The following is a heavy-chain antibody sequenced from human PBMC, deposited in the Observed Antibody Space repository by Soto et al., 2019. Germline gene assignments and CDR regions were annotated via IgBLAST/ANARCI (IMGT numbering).Heavy chain of an antibody. CDR1: GGSISSYY. J-gene: IGHJ4*02. V-gene: IGHV4-59*01. Sequence: PSETLSLTCTVSGGSISSYYWAWIRQPPGKGLEWVGYIYYGGTTDYNPSLKSRVTISVDTSNSQFSLKLSSVTAADTAVYYCARGGGVYYFDYWGQGTLVTVSS. D-gene: IGHD2-8*02. CDR2: IYYGGTT. CDR3: ARGGGVYYFDY.